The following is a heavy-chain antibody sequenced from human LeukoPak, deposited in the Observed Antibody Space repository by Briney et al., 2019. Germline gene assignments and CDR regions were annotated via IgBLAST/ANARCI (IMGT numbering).Heavy chain of an antibody. CDR3: AKVPATKSFDS. Sequence: GGSLRLSCAASGFTFSSSAVSWVRQAPGRGLEWVSAISGSGENPHYADSVRGRFTISRDNSKDTLYLQMNSLRVEDTAVYYCAKVPATKSFDSWGQGTLVTVSP. J-gene: IGHJ4*02. CDR2: ISGSGENP. D-gene: IGHD1-7*01. CDR1: GFTFSSSA. V-gene: IGHV3-23*01.